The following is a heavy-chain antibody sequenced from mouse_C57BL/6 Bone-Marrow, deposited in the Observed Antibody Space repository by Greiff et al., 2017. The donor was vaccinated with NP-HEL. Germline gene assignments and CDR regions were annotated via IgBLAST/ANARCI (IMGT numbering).Heavy chain of an antibody. J-gene: IGHJ2*01. CDR2: INPGSGGT. CDR1: GYAFTNYL. D-gene: IGHD1-1*01. Sequence: QVQLQQSGAELVRPGTSVKVSCKASGYAFTNYLIEWVKQRPGQGLEWIGVINPGSGGTNYNEKFKGKATLTADKSSSTAYMQLSSLTSEDSAVYFCARRGTTTVVGGDFDYWGQGTTLTVSS. CDR3: ARRGTTTVVGGDFDY. V-gene: IGHV1-54*01.